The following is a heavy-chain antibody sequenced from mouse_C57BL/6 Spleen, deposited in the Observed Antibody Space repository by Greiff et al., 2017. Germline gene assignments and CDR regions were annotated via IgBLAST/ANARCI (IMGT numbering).Heavy chain of an antibody. CDR2: IDPSASYT. CDR1: GYTFTSYW. D-gene: IGHD4-1*01. Sequence: VQLQQPGAELVMPGASVKLSCKASGYTFTSYWMHWVKQRPGQGLEWIGEIDPSASYTNYNQKFKGKSTLTVDKSSSTAYMQLSSLTSEDSAVYYCARAWDENSFDYWGQGTTLTVSS. J-gene: IGHJ2*01. V-gene: IGHV1-69*01. CDR3: ARAWDENSFDY.